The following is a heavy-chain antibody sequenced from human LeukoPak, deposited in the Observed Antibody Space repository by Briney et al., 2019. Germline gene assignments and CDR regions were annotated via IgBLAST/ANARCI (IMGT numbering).Heavy chain of an antibody. D-gene: IGHD6-6*01. Sequence: ASVKVSCKASGYTFTDDYVHWVRQAPGQGLEWMGWINPNSGGTNYAQKFQGRVTMTRDTSISTAYMELSRLRSDDTAVYYCARYSSSTSTFDYWGQGTLVTVSS. CDR2: INPNSGGT. V-gene: IGHV1-2*02. CDR3: ARYSSSTSTFDY. CDR1: GYTFTDDY. J-gene: IGHJ4*02.